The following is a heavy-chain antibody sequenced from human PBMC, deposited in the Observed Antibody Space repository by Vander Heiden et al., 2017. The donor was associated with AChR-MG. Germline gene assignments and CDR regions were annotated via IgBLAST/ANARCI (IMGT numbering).Heavy chain of an antibody. V-gene: IGHV1-3*01. Sequence: QVQLVQSGAEVKKPGASVKVSCKAPGYTFTSYAMHWVRPAPGQRLEWMGWINAGNGNTKYSQEFQGRVTITRDTSASTAYMELSSLRSEDTAVYYCARSYFYGSGSIGAFDIWGQGTMVTVSS. CDR2: INAGNGNT. CDR3: ARSYFYGSGSIGAFDI. J-gene: IGHJ3*02. CDR1: GYTFTSYA. D-gene: IGHD3-10*01.